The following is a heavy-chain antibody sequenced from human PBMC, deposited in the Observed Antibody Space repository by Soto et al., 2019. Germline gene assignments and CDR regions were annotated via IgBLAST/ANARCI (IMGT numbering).Heavy chain of an antibody. D-gene: IGHD6-19*01. CDR1: GFTFSSYA. V-gene: IGHV3-30-3*01. CDR3: ARDVAVAGIGPFDY. CDR2: ISYDGSNK. J-gene: IGHJ4*02. Sequence: ESGGGVVQPGRSLRLSCAASGFTFSSYAMHWVRQAPGKGLEWVAVISYDGSNKYYADSVKGRFTISRDNSKNTLYLQMNSLRAEDTAVYYCARDVAVAGIGPFDYWDQGTLVTVSS.